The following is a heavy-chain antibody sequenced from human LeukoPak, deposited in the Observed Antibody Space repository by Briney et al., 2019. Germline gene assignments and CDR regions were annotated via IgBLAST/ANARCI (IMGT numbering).Heavy chain of an antibody. CDR1: GYTFTNYA. CDR3: ARALLGAAPYNWFDP. CDR2: INGGNGNT. D-gene: IGHD3-16*01. V-gene: IGHV1-3*03. Sequence: ASVKVSCKASGYTFTNYAMHWVRQAPGQRLQWMGWINGGNGNTQYSQAFQGRVTITSDASASTAYMELSSLRSEDMAIYYCARALLGAAPYNWFDPWGQGTLVTVSS. J-gene: IGHJ5*02.